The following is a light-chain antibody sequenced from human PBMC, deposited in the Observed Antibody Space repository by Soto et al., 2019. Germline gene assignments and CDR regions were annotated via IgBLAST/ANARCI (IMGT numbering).Light chain of an antibody. J-gene: IGLJ3*02. CDR1: SSDVGGYNY. Sequence: QSVLTQPAYVSGSPGQSITISCTGNSSDVGGYNYVSWYQQYPGKAPKLMIYEVSNRPSGVSNRFSGSKSGNTASLTISGLQAEDEADYYCSSYTSSSTWVFGGGTKLTVL. V-gene: IGLV2-14*01. CDR2: EVS. CDR3: SSYTSSSTWV.